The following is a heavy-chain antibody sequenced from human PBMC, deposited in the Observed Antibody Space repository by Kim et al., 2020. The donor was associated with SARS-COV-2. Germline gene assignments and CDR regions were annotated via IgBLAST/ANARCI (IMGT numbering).Heavy chain of an antibody. CDR1: GGTFTSYA. CDR2: IIPIFGTP. V-gene: IGHV1-69*13. CDR3: ARDIAAIGTRDYYYYGLDV. D-gene: IGHD6-13*01. Sequence: SVKVSCKASGGTFTSYAIRWVRQAPGQGLEWMGGIIPIFGTPNHSQKFQGRVTITADESTDTAYMELSSLRPEDTAVYYCARDIAAIGTRDYYYYGLDVWDQGTTVTVSS. J-gene: IGHJ6*02.